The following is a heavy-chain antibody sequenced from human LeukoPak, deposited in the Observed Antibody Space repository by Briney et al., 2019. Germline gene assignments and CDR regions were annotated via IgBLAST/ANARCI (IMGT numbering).Heavy chain of an antibody. V-gene: IGHV3-11*01. CDR3: ARDPPPHYYGSGSYLSGPN. CDR1: GFTFSDYY. J-gene: IGHJ4*02. D-gene: IGHD3-10*01. Sequence: GGSLRLSCAASGFTFSDYYMSWIRQAPGKGLGWVSYISSSGSTVYYADSVKGRFTISRDSAKNSLYLQMNSLRAEDTAVYYCARDPPPHYYGSGSYLSGPNWGQGTLVTVSS. CDR2: ISSSGSTV.